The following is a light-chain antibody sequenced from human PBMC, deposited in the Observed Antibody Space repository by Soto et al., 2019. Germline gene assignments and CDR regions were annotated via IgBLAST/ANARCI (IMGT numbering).Light chain of an antibody. Sequence: IWMTHKPLSLPVTPGEPTSLPCRSSQCLLHSNGNNYLDWHLQKPGXAPXVLIYLASNRASGAPNRFSGSGSGTDFTLKISSVEAEDVGVYYYMQALQTTTFGHGTKVDIK. V-gene: IGKV2-28*01. CDR3: MQALQTTT. J-gene: IGKJ3*01. CDR1: QCLLHSNGNNY. CDR2: LAS.